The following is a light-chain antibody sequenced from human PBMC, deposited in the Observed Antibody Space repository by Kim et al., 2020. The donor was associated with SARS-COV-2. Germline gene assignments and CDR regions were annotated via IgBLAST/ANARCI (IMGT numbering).Light chain of an antibody. Sequence: QSVLTQPPSVSGSPGQSVTISCTGTSTDIANYNRVSWYHQPPGAAPKLMIYEVNNRPSGVPDRFSGSKSGNTASLTISGLQTDDEADYYCSSYTSNNTWVFGGGTQLTVL. CDR2: EVN. J-gene: IGLJ3*02. CDR1: STDIANYNR. V-gene: IGLV2-18*02. CDR3: SSYTSNNTWV.